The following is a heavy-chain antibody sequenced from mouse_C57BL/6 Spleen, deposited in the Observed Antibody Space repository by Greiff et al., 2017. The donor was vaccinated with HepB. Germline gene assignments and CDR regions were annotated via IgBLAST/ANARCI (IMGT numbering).Heavy chain of an antibody. Sequence: EVQLQQSGAELVRPGASVKLSCTASGFTFNDDYMHWVKQRPEQGLEWIGWIEPANGDTHYAQKFQGKATLTVDTSSNTAYLQLSSLTSEDTAVYYGTIRGDYYGQSFFAYWGQGTLVTVSA. CDR2: IEPANGDT. D-gene: IGHD1-1*01. CDR3: TIRGDYYGQSFFAY. J-gene: IGHJ3*01. V-gene: IGHV14-4*01. CDR1: GFTFNDDY.